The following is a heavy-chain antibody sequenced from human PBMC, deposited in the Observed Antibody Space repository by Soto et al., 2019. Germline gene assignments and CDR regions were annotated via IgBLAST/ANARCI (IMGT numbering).Heavy chain of an antibody. CDR1: GYNFATYW. Sequence: PGESLKVSCKGSGYNFATYWIAWVRQLPGKGPEWMGIIYPGDSDTSYSPSFQGQVTISVDKSISTAYLQWNSLKASETAVYYCARRGYSYGLDVWGQGTKVTSP. CDR3: ARRGYSYGLDV. CDR2: IYPGDSDT. J-gene: IGHJ6*02. V-gene: IGHV5-51*01. D-gene: IGHD5-18*01.